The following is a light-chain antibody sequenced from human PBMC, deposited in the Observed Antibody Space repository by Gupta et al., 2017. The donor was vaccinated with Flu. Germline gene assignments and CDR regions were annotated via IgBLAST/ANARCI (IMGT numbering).Light chain of an antibody. CDR2: GAS. V-gene: IGKV3-15*01. CDR1: ESINDN. J-gene: IGKJ2*01. CDR3: QHYSKCAQT. Sequence: PATLSASPGERVTLACRASESINDNLAWYQQKPGQAPRLLIYGASTRATGIPTRFSGSGSGTEFTLSISSLQSEDFAVYYCQHYSKCAQTFGQGTKVEIK.